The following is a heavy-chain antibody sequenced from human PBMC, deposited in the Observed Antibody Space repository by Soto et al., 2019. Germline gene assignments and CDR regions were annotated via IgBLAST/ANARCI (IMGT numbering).Heavy chain of an antibody. V-gene: IGHV4-59*08. J-gene: IGHJ5*02. CDR1: GGSLSPNY. CDR3: ARLGAYYQSLDP. CDR2: IYYGGTT. Sequence: QVHLQESGPGLVKPSETLSLTCTVSGGSLSPNYWSWIRQPPGKGLEWIGYIYYGGTTTNNPSLNCRVAISIDTSKNQFSLTLRSVTAADTAVYYCARLGAYYQSLDPWGQGILVTVSS. D-gene: IGHD3-22*01.